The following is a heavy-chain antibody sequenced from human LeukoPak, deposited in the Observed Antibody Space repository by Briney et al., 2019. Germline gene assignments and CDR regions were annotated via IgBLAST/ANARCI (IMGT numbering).Heavy chain of an antibody. D-gene: IGHD4-17*01. CDR3: AREPPNDYGDYGLGSTDY. J-gene: IGHJ4*02. V-gene: IGHV1-2*02. CDR1: GYTFTGYY. Sequence: GASVKVSCKASGYTFTGYYMHWVRQAPGQGLEWMGWINPNSGGTNYAQKFQGRVTMTRDTSISTAYMELSRLRSDDTAVYYCAREPPNDYGDYGLGSTDYWGQGTLVTVSS. CDR2: INPNSGGT.